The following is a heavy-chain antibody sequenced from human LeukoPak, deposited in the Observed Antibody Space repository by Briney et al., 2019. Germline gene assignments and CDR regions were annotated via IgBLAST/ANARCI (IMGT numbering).Heavy chain of an antibody. V-gene: IGHV4-4*02. CDR3: ARSPVYGSGSIALDF. CDR1: GVSISSSEW. D-gene: IGHD3-10*01. J-gene: IGHJ4*02. Sequence: SETLSLTCAVSGVSISSSEWWIWVRQPPGQGLEWIGEIHRDGRTRYNPSLKSRVTMSMDYSKNQFSLSVTSVTAADTAVYYCARSPVYGSGSIALDFWGQGTLVTVSS. CDR2: IHRDGRT.